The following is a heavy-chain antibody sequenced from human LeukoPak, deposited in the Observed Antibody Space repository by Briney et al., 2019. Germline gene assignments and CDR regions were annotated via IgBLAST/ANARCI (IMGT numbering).Heavy chain of an antibody. V-gene: IGHV3-21*01. CDR2: IGTRSSPI. J-gene: IGHJ4*02. D-gene: IGHD3-10*01. Sequence: PGGSLRLSCAASGFTFSNYAMNWVRQAQGEGLEWVSSIGTRSSPIYYADSVKGRFTISRDNAKTSLYLQMNSLRAADTAAYYCAREVGEVFEYWGQGTLVTVSS. CDR1: GFTFSNYA. CDR3: AREVGEVFEY.